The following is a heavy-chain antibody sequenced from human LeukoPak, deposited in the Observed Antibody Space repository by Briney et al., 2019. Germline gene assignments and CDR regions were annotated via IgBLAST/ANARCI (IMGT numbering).Heavy chain of an antibody. CDR3: ARRVDSYWFFDY. J-gene: IGHJ4*02. CDR2: IYPGDSDT. D-gene: IGHD1-26*01. V-gene: IGHV5-51*01. Sequence: GESLKISCKGSGYSFTNYWIGWVRQMPGKGLEWMGIIYPGDSDTRYIPSFQGQVTISADKSINTAYLQWTSLKASDTTMYYCARRVDSYWFFDYWGQGTLVTVSS. CDR1: GYSFTNYW.